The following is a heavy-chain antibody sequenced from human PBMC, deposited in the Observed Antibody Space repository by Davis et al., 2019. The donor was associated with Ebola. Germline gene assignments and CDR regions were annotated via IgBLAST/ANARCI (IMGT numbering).Heavy chain of an antibody. CDR3: ASLPDI. CDR1: GYSFTTYA. J-gene: IGHJ3*02. V-gene: IGHV7-4-1*02. Sequence: AASVKVSCKASGYSFTTYAINWVRQAPGQGLQWMGWINMNTGSPTYAQGFTGRFVFSLDTSVSTAYLQINSLKTEDTAVYYCASLPDIWGQGTMVTVSS. CDR2: INMNTGSP.